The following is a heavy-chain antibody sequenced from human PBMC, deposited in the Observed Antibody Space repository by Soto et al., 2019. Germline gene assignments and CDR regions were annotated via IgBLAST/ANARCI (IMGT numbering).Heavy chain of an antibody. Sequence: EVQLVESGGGLVQPGGSLRLSCAASGFTFSSYWMHWVLQAPGKGLLWVSGINSDGSSTSYADSVKGRFTISRDNAKNTLYLQMNSLRAEDTAVYYCVRTSLVVAAATRQDYWGQGTLVTVSS. CDR3: VRTSLVVAAATRQDY. D-gene: IGHD2-15*01. V-gene: IGHV3-74*01. J-gene: IGHJ4*02. CDR1: GFTFSSYW. CDR2: INSDGSST.